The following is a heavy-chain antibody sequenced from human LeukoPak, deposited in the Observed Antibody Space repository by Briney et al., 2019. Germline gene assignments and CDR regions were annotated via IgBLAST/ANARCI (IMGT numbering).Heavy chain of an antibody. CDR2: VKSKTHGETT. J-gene: IGHJ3*02. CDR3: ATGPRNAFDI. V-gene: IGHV3-15*01. CDR1: AFTFFDAW. Sequence: AASAFTFFDAWMSWVSQAPGKVLEWVGHVKSKTHGETTDYGAPVKGRFTISRDDSKNTVYLQMNSLKIEDTAMYFCATGPRNAFDIWGQGTMVTVSS.